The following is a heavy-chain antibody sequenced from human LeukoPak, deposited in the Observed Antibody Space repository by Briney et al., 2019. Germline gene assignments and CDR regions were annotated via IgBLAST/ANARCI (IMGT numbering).Heavy chain of an antibody. Sequence: SETLSLTCTVSGYSISSGYYWGWIRQPPGKGLEWIGSIYHSGSTYYNLSLKSRVTISVDTSKNQFSLKLSSVTAADTAVYYCARSAAGTYYYYYYMDVWGKGTTVTVSS. CDR2: IYHSGST. CDR3: ARSAAGTYYYYYYMDV. D-gene: IGHD6-13*01. V-gene: IGHV4-38-2*02. J-gene: IGHJ6*03. CDR1: GYSISSGYY.